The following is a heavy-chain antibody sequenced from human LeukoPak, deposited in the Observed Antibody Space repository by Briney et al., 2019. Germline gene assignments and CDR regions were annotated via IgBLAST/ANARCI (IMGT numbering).Heavy chain of an antibody. V-gene: IGHV1-69*01. D-gene: IGHD3-22*01. CDR1: GGTFSSYA. Sequence: GSSVKVSFKASGGTFSSYAISWVRQAPGQGLEWMGGIIPIFGTANYAQKFQGRVTITADESTSTAYMELSSLRSEDTAVYYCARPHYYDSKYYYYYYMDVWGKGTTVTVSS. J-gene: IGHJ6*03. CDR2: IIPIFGTA. CDR3: ARPHYYDSKYYYYYYMDV.